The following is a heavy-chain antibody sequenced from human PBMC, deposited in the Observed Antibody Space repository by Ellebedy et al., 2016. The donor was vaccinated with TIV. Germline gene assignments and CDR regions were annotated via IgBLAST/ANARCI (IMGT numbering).Heavy chain of an antibody. CDR2: ISNRGAST. Sequence: GGSLRLXXVASGFTFSNYGMSWVRQAPGKGLEWVSAISNRGASTYYADSVKGRFTISRDNSKNTLYLQMNSLRAEDAAVYYCAKKGSEGIGSGSFYYVDHWGQGTLVSVSS. CDR3: AKKGSEGIGSGSFYYVDH. D-gene: IGHD3-10*01. CDR1: GFTFSNYG. V-gene: IGHV3-23*01. J-gene: IGHJ4*02.